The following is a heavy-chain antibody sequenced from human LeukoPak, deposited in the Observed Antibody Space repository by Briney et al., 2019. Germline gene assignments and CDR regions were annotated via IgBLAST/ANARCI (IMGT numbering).Heavy chain of an antibody. V-gene: IGHV4-38-2*01. CDR1: GFSIITGYY. D-gene: IGHD3-22*01. J-gene: IGHJ5*02. CDR2: IYPGVNT. CDR3: ARFISSDRNWFDP. Sequence: SETLSLTCAVSGFSIITGYYWGWIRQPPGKGLEWIGNIYPGVNTYYNASLKSRVTISVDTSKNHFSLTVTSVTAAGTAVYYCARFISSDRNWFDPWGQGTLVTVSS.